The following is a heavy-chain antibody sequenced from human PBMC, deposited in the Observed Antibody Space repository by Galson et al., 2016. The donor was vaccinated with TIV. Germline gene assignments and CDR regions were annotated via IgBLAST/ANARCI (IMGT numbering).Heavy chain of an antibody. Sequence: SLRLSCAASGFAFSDYYMTWIRAAPGKGLEWISYIGITSKYATYAASVKGRFTISRDNAKNSLFLQMNSLSAENSAIYYCARESPNTGSYSYWYFDLSGRGTLVTVSS. CDR1: GFAFSDYY. V-gene: IGHV3-11*06. CDR2: IGITSKYA. J-gene: IGHJ2*01. CDR3: ARESPNTGSYSYWYFDL. D-gene: IGHD1-26*01.